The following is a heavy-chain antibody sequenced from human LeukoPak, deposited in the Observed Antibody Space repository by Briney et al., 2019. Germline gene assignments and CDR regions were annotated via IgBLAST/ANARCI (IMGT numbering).Heavy chain of an antibody. J-gene: IGHJ4*02. V-gene: IGHV3-23*01. CDR2: ITASGGNT. CDR1: GFTFSSYA. Sequence: GGSLRLSCAASGFTFSSYAMGWVRQAPGKGLEWVSAITASGGNTYYADPVKGRFTICRDNSKNTLYLQVNSMRAEDTAVYYCAKGNGYSYGRYYFDYWGQGTLVTVSS. CDR3: AKGNGYSYGRYYFDY. D-gene: IGHD5-18*01.